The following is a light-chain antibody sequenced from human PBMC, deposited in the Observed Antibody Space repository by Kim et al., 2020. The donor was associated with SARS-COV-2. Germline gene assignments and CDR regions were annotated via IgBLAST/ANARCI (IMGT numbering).Light chain of an antibody. CDR3: QQFGRPPKT. Sequence: SPGESAPLSGRARYTVITTYLAWYQQKPGQAPRLHIYSTSYRATDIPDRFSGTGSGTDFTLTINRLEPEDFAVYYCQQFGRPPKTFGQGTKVDIK. V-gene: IGKV3-20*01. CDR2: STS. J-gene: IGKJ1*01. CDR1: YTVITTY.